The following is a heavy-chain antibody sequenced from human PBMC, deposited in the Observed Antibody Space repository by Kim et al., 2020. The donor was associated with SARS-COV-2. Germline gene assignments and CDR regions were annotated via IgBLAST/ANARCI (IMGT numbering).Heavy chain of an antibody. Sequence: YHPSLKSRVTVSVDTSKNQFSLKLSSVTAADTAVYYCARAIKYYNYGMDVWGQGTTVTVSS. J-gene: IGHJ6*02. V-gene: IGHV4-31*02. CDR3: ARAIKYYNYGMDV. D-gene: IGHD6-6*01.